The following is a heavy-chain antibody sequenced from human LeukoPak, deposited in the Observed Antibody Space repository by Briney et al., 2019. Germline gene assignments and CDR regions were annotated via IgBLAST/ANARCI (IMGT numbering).Heavy chain of an antibody. CDR3: ARIAAAGTDRWFDP. J-gene: IGHJ5*02. CDR1: GYSFTKYW. CDR2: IYPADSET. D-gene: IGHD6-13*01. V-gene: IGHV5-51*01. Sequence: GESLKISCKGSGYSFTKYWIGWVRQMPGKGLELVGIIYPADSETRYSPSFQGQVTISADKSISTAYLQWSSLKASDTAMYYCARIAAAGTDRWFDPWGQGTLVTVS.